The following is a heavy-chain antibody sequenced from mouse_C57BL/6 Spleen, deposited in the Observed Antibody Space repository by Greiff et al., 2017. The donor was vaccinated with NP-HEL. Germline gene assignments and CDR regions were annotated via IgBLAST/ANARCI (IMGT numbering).Heavy chain of an antibody. J-gene: IGHJ3*01. D-gene: IGHD1-1*01. CDR1: GYSFTGYY. CDR2: INPSTGGT. Sequence: VQLQQSGPELVKPGASVKISCKASGYSFTGYYMNWVKQSPEKSLEWIGEINPSTGGTTYNQKFKAKATLTVDKSSSTAYMQLKSLTSEDSAVYYCAREGTTGGFAYWGQGTLVTVSA. CDR3: AREGTTGGFAY. V-gene: IGHV1-42*01.